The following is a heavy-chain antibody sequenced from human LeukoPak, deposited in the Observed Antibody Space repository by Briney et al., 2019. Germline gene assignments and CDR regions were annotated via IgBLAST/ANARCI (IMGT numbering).Heavy chain of an antibody. V-gene: IGHV3-74*01. D-gene: IGHD3-10*01. Sequence: GGSLRLSCAASGFTFRTYWMHWVRRTPGQGLVWVSRINSDGSTTNYADSVKGRFTVSRDNAQNTLYQQMSSLRAEDTAVYYCARAGNYYFEYWGQGALVTVSS. CDR1: GFTFRTYW. CDR2: INSDGSTT. CDR3: ARAGNYYFEY. J-gene: IGHJ4*02.